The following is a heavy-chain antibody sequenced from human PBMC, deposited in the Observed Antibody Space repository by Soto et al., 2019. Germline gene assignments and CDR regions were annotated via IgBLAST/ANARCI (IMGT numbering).Heavy chain of an antibody. CDR3: TTSLRSTAYY. Sequence: GGSLRLSCAVSGFSFSPYSMNWVRQAPGKGLEWVSYITGDAATIYYADSVRGRFTISRDNDKKLLFLQMDSVRDEDTAVYYCTTSLRSTAYYWGQGTLVTVSS. CDR1: GFSFSPYS. V-gene: IGHV3-48*02. D-gene: IGHD4-17*01. CDR2: ITGDAATI. J-gene: IGHJ4*02.